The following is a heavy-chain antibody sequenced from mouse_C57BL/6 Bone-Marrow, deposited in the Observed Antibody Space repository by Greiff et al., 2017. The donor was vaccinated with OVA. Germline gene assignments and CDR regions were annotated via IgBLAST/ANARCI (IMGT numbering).Heavy chain of an antibody. Sequence: QVQLKQSGAELMKPGASVKLSCKATGYTFTGYWIEWVQQRPGHGLEWIGEILPGSGGTNYNEKFKGKATFTAAPSSNTAYMQLSSLTTEDDADDYGKRERRQRHMDDWGKGTKVTV. D-gene: IGHD6-1*01. J-gene: IGHJ1*03. V-gene: IGHV1-9*01. CDR2: ILPGSGGT. CDR3: KRERRQRHMDD. CDR1: GYTFTGYW.